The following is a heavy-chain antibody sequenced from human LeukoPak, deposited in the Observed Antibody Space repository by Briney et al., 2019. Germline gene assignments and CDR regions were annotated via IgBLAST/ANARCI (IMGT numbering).Heavy chain of an antibody. J-gene: IGHJ4*02. CDR1: GFILRSYS. V-gene: IGHV3-21*01. Sequence: PGGSLRLSCAASGFILRSYSMSWVRQAPGKGLEWVASSSSSGNYIYYADSAKGRFIISRDNAKSSLDLQLNSLRAEDTALYYCARGQQLDYWGQGILVTVSS. CDR3: ARGQQLDY. D-gene: IGHD6-13*01. CDR2: SSSSGNYI.